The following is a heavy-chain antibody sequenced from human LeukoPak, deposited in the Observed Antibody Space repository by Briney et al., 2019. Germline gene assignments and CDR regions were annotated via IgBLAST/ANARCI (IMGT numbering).Heavy chain of an antibody. J-gene: IGHJ4*02. CDR3: ARDRGNDYNSYFFDY. V-gene: IGHV3-21*01. CDR1: GITFSNYN. CDR2: ITSSSSYT. Sequence: GGSLRLSCAAPGITFSNYNMNWVRQAPGKGLEWISSITSSSSYTFYAGSVKGRFTISRDNAKNSLYLQMNSLRVEDTAIYYCARDRGNDYNSYFFDYWGQGILVTVSS. D-gene: IGHD5-24*01.